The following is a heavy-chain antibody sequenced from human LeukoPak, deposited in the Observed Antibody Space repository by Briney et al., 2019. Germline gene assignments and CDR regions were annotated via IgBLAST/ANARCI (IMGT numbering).Heavy chain of an antibody. CDR3: ARAWRGTQLDAFDI. V-gene: IGHV1-2*02. D-gene: IGHD6-6*01. J-gene: IGHJ3*02. CDR1: GYTFTDPY. CDR2: INPYNGDT. Sequence: GASVKASCKASGYTFTDPYIHWVRQVPGQGFEWMGWINPYNGDTNYAQKFQGRVTLTRDTSINTAYMDLSSLRSDDTAVYYCARAWRGTQLDAFDIWGQGTMVTVSS.